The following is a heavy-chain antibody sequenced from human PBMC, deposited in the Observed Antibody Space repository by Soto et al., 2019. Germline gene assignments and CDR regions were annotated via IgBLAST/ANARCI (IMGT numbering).Heavy chain of an antibody. CDR2: ISAYNGNT. Sequence: ASVKVSCTASGYTFTSYGISWVRQAPGQGLEWMGWISAYNGNTNYAQKLQGRVTMTTDTSTSTAYMELRSLRSDDTAVYYCARVRMPGYCSGGSCYSDAFDIWGQGTMVTVSS. J-gene: IGHJ3*02. D-gene: IGHD2-15*01. V-gene: IGHV1-18*01. CDR3: ARVRMPGYCSGGSCYSDAFDI. CDR1: GYTFTSYG.